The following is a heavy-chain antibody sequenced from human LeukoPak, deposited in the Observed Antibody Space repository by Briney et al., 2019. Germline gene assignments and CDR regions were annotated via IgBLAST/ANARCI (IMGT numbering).Heavy chain of an antibody. V-gene: IGHV3-7*01. CDR3: ARDKVDAGSGYYSY. CDR2: IKQDGSEK. Sequence: TGGSLRLSCAASGFTFSSYWMSWVRQAPGKGLEWVANIKQDGSEKYYVDSVKGRFTISRDNAKNSLYLQMNSLRAEDTAVYYCARDKVDAGSGYYSYWGQGTLVTVSS. J-gene: IGHJ4*02. D-gene: IGHD1-26*01. CDR1: GFTFSSYW.